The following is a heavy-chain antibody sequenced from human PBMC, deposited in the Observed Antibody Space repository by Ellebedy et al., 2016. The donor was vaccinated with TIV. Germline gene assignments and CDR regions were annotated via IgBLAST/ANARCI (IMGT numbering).Heavy chain of an antibody. V-gene: IGHV4-34*01. CDR3: ARRPDGMDV. D-gene: IGHD6-6*01. CDR2: INHSGTT. J-gene: IGHJ6*02. CDR1: GGPFIGYH. Sequence: SETLSLXCALSGGPFIGYHWSWIRHPPGKGLEWIGEINHSGTTSYNPSLKSRVTISLDTSKNQLPLELRFVTAADTAVYFCARRPDGMDVWGQGTTVTVSS.